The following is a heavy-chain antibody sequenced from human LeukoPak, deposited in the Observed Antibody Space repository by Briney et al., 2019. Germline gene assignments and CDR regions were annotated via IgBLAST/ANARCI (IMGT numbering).Heavy chain of an antibody. Sequence: GGSLRLSCAASGFIFNNYGLIWVRQAPGKGLEWVSAISDDGGGTQYADFVEGRFTISRDNSKNTLFLQMSSLRAEDTALYYCAKGSSGYFADLWGQGTLVTVSS. D-gene: IGHD3-22*01. CDR3: AKGSSGYFADL. CDR2: ISDDGGGT. V-gene: IGHV3-23*01. J-gene: IGHJ5*02. CDR1: GFIFNNYG.